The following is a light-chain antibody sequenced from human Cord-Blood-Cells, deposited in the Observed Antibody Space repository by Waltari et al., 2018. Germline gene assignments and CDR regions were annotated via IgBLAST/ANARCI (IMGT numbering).Light chain of an antibody. J-gene: IGKJ2*01. Sequence: DIVMTHSLLSLPVTPGEPSSISCRSSQSPLHSNGYNYLDWYLQKPGQSPQLLIYLGSNRASGVPDRFSGSGSGTDFTLKISRVEAEDVGVYYCMQALQTPYTFGQGTKLEIK. V-gene: IGKV2-28*01. CDR3: MQALQTPYT. CDR2: LGS. CDR1: QSPLHSNGYNY.